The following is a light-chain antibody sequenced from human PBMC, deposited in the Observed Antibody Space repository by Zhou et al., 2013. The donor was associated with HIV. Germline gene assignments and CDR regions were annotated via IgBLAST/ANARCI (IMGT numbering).Light chain of an antibody. CDR1: QSISSY. CDR3: QQSYSTPPS. Sequence: DIQMTQSPSSLSASVGDRVTITCRASQSISSYLNWYQQKPGKAPKILIYDASSLQSGAPSRFSGSGSGTDFTLTISSLQPEDFATYYCQQSYSTPPSFGQGTKLEIK. V-gene: IGKV1-39*01. J-gene: IGKJ2*01. CDR2: DAS.